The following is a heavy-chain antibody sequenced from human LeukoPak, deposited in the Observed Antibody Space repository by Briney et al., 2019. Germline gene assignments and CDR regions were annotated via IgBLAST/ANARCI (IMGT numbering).Heavy chain of an antibody. Sequence: SETLSLTCTVSGGSISSGSYYWSWIRQPAGKELEWIGRIYAGGSNKHNPSLKSRVTISVDTSKNQFSLKLSSVTAADTALYYCARDSLLPSAMGYYYMDVWGKGTTVTVSS. D-gene: IGHD2-2*01. CDR3: ARDSLLPSAMGYYYMDV. CDR1: GGSISSGSYY. J-gene: IGHJ6*03. V-gene: IGHV4-61*02. CDR2: IYAGGSN.